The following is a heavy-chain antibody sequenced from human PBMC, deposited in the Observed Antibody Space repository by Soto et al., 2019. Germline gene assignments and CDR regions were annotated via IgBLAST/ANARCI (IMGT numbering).Heavy chain of an antibody. CDR2: ISSSSSYI. V-gene: IGHV3-21*01. J-gene: IGHJ3*02. D-gene: IGHD3-10*01. CDR3: ARGRHGSGGGAFYI. Sequence: EVQLVESGGGLVKPGGSLRLSCAASGFTFSSYSMNWVRQAPGKGLEWVSSISSSSSYIYYADSVKGRFTISRDNAKNSMYLQMKSLGAEDRAVYYCARGRHGSGGGAFYIWGQGTMVTVSS. CDR1: GFTFSSYS.